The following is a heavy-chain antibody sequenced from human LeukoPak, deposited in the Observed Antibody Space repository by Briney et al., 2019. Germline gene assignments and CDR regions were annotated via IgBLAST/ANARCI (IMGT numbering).Heavy chain of an antibody. J-gene: IGHJ5*02. CDR2: ISGSGDNT. D-gene: IGHD2-2*01. CDR1: GFTFNNYA. Sequence: GGSLRLSCAASGFTFNNYAMSWVRQAPGKGLEWVSEISGSGDNTYYADSVKGRFTISRDNSKNTLSLQMNSLRAEGTAVYYCAKRFYCSSIGCYGFDPWGQGTLVTVSS. CDR3: AKRFYCSSIGCYGFDP. V-gene: IGHV3-23*01.